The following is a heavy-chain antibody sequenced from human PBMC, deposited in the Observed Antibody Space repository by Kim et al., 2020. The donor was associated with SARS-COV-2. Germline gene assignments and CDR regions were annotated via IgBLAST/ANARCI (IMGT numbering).Heavy chain of an antibody. Sequence: LKSRVTISVDTSKNQFSLKLSSVTAADTAVYYCARLYYDFWSGYSYYFDYWGQGTLVTVSS. V-gene: IGHV4-39*01. D-gene: IGHD3-3*01. J-gene: IGHJ4*02. CDR3: ARLYYDFWSGYSYYFDY.